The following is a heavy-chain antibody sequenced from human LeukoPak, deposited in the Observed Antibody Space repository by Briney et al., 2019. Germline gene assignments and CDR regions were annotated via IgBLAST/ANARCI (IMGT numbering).Heavy chain of an antibody. CDR2: ISRSSVYI. J-gene: IGHJ6*02. V-gene: IGHV3-21*01. CDR3: ARDSGDGSGSYYPYGMDV. Sequence: GGSLRLSCAASGFTFSSYNMNWVRQAPGKGLEWVSAISRSSVYIYYADSVKGRFTISRDNAENSLSPQMNSLRAEDTAVYYCARDSGDGSGSYYPYGMDVWGQGTTVTVSS. CDR1: GFTFSSYN. D-gene: IGHD3-10*01.